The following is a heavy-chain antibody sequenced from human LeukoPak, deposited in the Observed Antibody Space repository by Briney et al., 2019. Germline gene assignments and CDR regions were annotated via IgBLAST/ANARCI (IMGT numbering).Heavy chain of an antibody. D-gene: IGHD3-10*01. CDR1: GFTFSNYA. V-gene: IGHV3-23*01. CDR2: ISGSGGST. Sequence: GGSLRLSCAASGFTFSNYAMSWVRQPPGKGLEWVSAISGSGGSTYYADSVKGRFSISRDNPKNTLYLQMNSLRAEDTAVYYCAKGRFYGSGRPDAFDIWGQGTMVTVSS. J-gene: IGHJ3*02. CDR3: AKGRFYGSGRPDAFDI.